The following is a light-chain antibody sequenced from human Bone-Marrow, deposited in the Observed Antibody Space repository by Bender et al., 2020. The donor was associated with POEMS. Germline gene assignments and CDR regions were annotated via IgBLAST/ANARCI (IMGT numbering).Light chain of an antibody. CDR3: AVWDDSLNGWV. CDR1: SSNIGAHA. J-gene: IGLJ3*02. Sequence: QSVLTQPTSASGTPGQRVTISCSGGSSNIGAHAVNWYQHLPGTAPNLLIYSSHRRPSEVPDRFSGSRSGTSASLAISGLQSEDEADYYCAVWDDSLNGWVFGGGTKLTVL. V-gene: IGLV1-44*01. CDR2: SSH.